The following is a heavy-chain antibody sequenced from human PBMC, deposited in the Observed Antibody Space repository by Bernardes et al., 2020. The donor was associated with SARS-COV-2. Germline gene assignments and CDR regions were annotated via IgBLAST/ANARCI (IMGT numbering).Heavy chain of an antibody. CDR1: GFTVSSNY. J-gene: IGHJ6*02. Sequence: GGSLRLSCAASGFTVSSNYMSWVRQAPGKGLEWVSVIYSGGSTYYADSVKGRFTISRHNSKNTLYLQMNSLRAEDTAVYYCARDRGGSYPDSGMDVWGQGTTVTVSS. CDR2: IYSGGST. CDR3: ARDRGGSYPDSGMDV. D-gene: IGHD1-26*01. V-gene: IGHV3-53*04.